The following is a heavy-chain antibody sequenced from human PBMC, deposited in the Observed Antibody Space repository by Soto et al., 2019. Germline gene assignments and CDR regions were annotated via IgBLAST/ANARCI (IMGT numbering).Heavy chain of an antibody. Sequence: ASVKVSCKTSGGTFRSDAISWVRQAPGQGLEWMGGIVPIVDTSTYAQKFQGRVTITADESTSTVYMELSSLRSDDTAVYYCVRVVAIPGYPDNWGQGTMVTVSS. V-gene: IGHV1-69*13. CDR2: IVPIVDTS. CDR1: GGTFRSDA. CDR3: VRVVAIPGYPDN. D-gene: IGHD5-12*01. J-gene: IGHJ4*02.